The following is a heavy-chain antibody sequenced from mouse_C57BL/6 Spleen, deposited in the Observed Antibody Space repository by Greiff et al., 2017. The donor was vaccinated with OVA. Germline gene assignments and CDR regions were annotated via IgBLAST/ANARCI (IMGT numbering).Heavy chain of an antibody. CDR2: IDPETGGT. V-gene: IGHV1-15*01. Sequence: VQLQQSGAELVRPGASVTLSCKASGYTFTDYEMHWVQQTPVHGLEWIGAIDPETGGTAYNQKFKGKAILTADKSSSTAYMELRSLTSEDSAVYYCTRRNDGAWFAYWGQGTLVTVSA. D-gene: IGHD2-14*01. J-gene: IGHJ3*01. CDR1: GYTFTDYE. CDR3: TRRNDGAWFAY.